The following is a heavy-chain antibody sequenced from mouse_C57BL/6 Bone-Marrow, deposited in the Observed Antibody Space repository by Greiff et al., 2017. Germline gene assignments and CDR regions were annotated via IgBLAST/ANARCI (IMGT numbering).Heavy chain of an antibody. D-gene: IGHD6-1*01. CDR3: ARHENPNPLYYYARDY. Sequence: EVMLVESGGGLVQPGGSLKLSCAASGFTFSDYYMYWVRQTPEKRLEWVAYISNGGGSTYYPDTVKGRFTISRDNAKNTLYLQMSRLKSEDTAMYYGARHENPNPLYYYARDYWGQGTSVTVSS. V-gene: IGHV5-12*01. J-gene: IGHJ4*01. CDR1: GFTFSDYY. CDR2: ISNGGGST.